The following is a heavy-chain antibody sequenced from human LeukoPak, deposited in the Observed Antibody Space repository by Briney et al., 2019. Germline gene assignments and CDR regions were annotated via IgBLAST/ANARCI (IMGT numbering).Heavy chain of an antibody. CDR3: ARLGLLGYEPPPYGMDV. J-gene: IGHJ6*02. V-gene: IGHV5-51*01. CDR1: GYHFTSYW. Sequence: GAPLQISWKGSGYHFTSYWNGWVRPLPGKGVEGVGIIYPGDYDTRYSQSHQEQVNISGDKSNSPAYLQRSSLKGADTPMYYRARLGLLGYEPPPYGMDVCGQGTKVT. D-gene: IGHD5-12*01. CDR2: IYPGDYDT.